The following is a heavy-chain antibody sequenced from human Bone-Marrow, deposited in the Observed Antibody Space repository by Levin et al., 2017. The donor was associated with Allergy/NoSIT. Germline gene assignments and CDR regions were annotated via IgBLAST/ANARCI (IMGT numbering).Heavy chain of an antibody. D-gene: IGHD6-13*01. V-gene: IGHV1-2*02. CDR1: GYTFTDYY. CDR2: IDPTRGDT. J-gene: IGHJ4*02. CDR3: ARGGTSSNDY. Sequence: ASVKVSCTVSGYTFTDYYIHWVRQTPGQGLEWIGWIDPTRGDTKFAEKFHARVVLTRNSFISTAYMELGRLRSDDTALYYCARGGTSSNDYWDQGTLVTVSS.